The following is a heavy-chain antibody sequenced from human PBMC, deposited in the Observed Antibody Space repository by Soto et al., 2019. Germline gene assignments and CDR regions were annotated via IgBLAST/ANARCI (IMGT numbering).Heavy chain of an antibody. V-gene: IGHV4-4*02. J-gene: IGHJ4*02. CDR2: IYHSGST. CDR1: GGSISSSHW. D-gene: IGHD1-26*01. CDR3: ATGGGAKPRDY. Sequence: XETLSLPCAVSGGSISSSHWWSWVRQPPGKGLEWIGEIYHSGSTNYNPSLKSRVTISVDKSKNQFSLKLSSVTAADTAVYYCATGGGAKPRDYWGQGTLVTVSS.